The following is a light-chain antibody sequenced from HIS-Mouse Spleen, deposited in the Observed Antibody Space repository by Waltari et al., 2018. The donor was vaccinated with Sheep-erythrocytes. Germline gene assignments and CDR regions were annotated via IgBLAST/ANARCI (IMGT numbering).Light chain of an antibody. V-gene: IGLV2-11*01. CDR2: HVS. Sequence: SALPQPASVSGSPGQSITISCTGTSRDVGGFNYSSWYQQHPGKAPKLMIYHVSKRPSGVPDRFSGSKSGNTASLTISGLQAEDEADYYCCSYAGSYNHVFATGTKVTVL. J-gene: IGLJ1*01. CDR1: SRDVGGFNY. CDR3: CSYAGSYNHV.